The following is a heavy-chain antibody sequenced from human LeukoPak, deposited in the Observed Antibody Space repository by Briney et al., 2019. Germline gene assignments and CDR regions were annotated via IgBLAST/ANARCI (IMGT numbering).Heavy chain of an antibody. CDR1: GYTFTSYY. CDR2: INPSGGST. V-gene: IGHV1-46*01. Sequence: ASVTVSCKASGYTFTSYYMHWVRQAPGQGLEWMGIINPSGGSTSYAQKCQGRVTMIRDMSASTVYMELSSLRSEDTAVYYCARVGPQISDFWSGSSWGQGTLVTVSS. J-gene: IGHJ5*02. D-gene: IGHD3-3*01. CDR3: ARVGPQISDFWSGSS.